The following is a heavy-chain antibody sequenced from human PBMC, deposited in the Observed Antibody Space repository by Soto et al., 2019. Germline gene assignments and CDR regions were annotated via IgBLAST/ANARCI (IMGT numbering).Heavy chain of an antibody. CDR2: IIPIFGTS. Sequence: QVQLVQSGAEVKKPGASGKVSCKASGGSFSTYSISWVLQAPGQGLEWMVGIIPIFGTSNYAQKFQGRVTITADKSTNTAYMELSSLRAEDKAVYYCAITYGDYVVGAFDIWGQGTMVTVSS. V-gene: IGHV1-69*06. J-gene: IGHJ3*02. D-gene: IGHD4-17*01. CDR3: AITYGDYVVGAFDI. CDR1: GGSFSTYS.